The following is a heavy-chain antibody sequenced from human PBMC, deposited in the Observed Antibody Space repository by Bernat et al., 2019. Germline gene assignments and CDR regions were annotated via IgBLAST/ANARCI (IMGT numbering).Heavy chain of an antibody. CDR3: ARDEPAIAEDYNCFDA. Sequence: QVQLVQSGAEVKKPGSSVKVSCKASGGTFSSYTISWVRQAPGQGLEWMGGIIPIFGTANYAQKFQGRVTITADESTSTAYMELSSLRSEDTTVYYCARDEPAIAEDYNCFDAWGQGTLVTVSS. D-gene: IGHD6-13*01. CDR1: GGTFSSYT. CDR2: IIPIFGTA. J-gene: IGHJ5*02. V-gene: IGHV1-69*12.